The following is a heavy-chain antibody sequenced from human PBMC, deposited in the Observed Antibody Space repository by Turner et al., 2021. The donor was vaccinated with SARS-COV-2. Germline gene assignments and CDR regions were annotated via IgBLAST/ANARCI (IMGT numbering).Heavy chain of an antibody. Sequence: QLQLQESGPGLVKPSETLSLTCTVSGGSISSSSYYWGWIRQPPGKGLEWIGTIYYSGSTYYNPSIKSRVTISVDTSKIKFSLELGSVTAADTAVYYCERLAQWLVTNFDYWGQGTLVTVSS. CDR2: IYYSGST. CDR1: GGSISSSSYY. D-gene: IGHD6-19*01. CDR3: ERLAQWLVTNFDY. V-gene: IGHV4-39*01. J-gene: IGHJ4*02.